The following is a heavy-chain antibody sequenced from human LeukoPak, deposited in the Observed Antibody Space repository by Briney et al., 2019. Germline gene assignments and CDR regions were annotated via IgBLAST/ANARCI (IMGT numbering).Heavy chain of an antibody. D-gene: IGHD3-10*01. CDR3: ARLSPQGTVWFGYQNEINWFDP. J-gene: IGHJ5*02. CDR2: INPNSGGT. Sequence: ASVKVSCKASGYTFTGYYMHWVRQAPGQGLEWMGWINPNSGGTNYAQKFQGRVTMTRDTSISTAYMELSRLRSDDTAVYYCARLSPQGTVWFGYQNEINWFDPWGQGTLVTVSS. CDR1: GYTFTGYY. V-gene: IGHV1-2*02.